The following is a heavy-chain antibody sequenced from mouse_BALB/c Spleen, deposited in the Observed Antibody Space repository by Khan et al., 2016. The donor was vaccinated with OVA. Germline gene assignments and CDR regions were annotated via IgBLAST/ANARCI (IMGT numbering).Heavy chain of an antibody. CDR3: ARKVYYDYDGFAY. Sequence: QVQLKESGPGLVAPSQSLSITCTVSGFSLSRYSVHWVRQPPGKGLEWLGMIWGDGSTDYNSALKSRLSISKDNSKSQVFLKMNSLQTDDTAMYYCARKVYYDYDGFAYWGQGTLVTVSA. CDR2: IWGDGST. CDR1: GFSLSRYS. V-gene: IGHV2-6-4*01. J-gene: IGHJ3*01. D-gene: IGHD2-4*01.